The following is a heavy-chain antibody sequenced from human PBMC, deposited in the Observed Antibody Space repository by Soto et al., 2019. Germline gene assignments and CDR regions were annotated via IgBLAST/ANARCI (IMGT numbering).Heavy chain of an antibody. V-gene: IGHV4-31*03. CDR3: ASEEGGGYDHRWFDP. D-gene: IGHD5-12*01. CDR1: GGSISSGGYY. CDR2: IFYSGST. J-gene: IGHJ5*02. Sequence: QVQLQESGPGLVKPSQTLSLTCTVSGGSISSGGYYWSWIRQHPGKGLEWIGYIFYSGSTYYNPSPQRRFTISGDTSKNPFCLKLSSLTAADTAVYYCASEEGGGYDHRWFDPWGQGARVTVSS.